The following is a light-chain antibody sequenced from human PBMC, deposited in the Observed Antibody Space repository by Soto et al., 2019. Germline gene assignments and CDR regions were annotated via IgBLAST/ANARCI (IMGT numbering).Light chain of an antibody. V-gene: IGLV1-40*01. CDR3: QSYDSSLNGGV. CDR1: SSNIGAGYD. Sequence: QSVLTQPPSVSGAPGQRVTISCTGSSSNIGAGYDVHWYQQLPGTAPKLLIYGTSNRPSGVPDRFSGSKSGTSASLAITGLQAEEEADYYCQSYDSSLNGGVFGGGTKLTVL. CDR2: GTS. J-gene: IGLJ3*02.